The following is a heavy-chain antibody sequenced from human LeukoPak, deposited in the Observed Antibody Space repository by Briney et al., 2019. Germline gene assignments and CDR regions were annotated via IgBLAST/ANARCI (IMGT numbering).Heavy chain of an antibody. V-gene: IGHV4-61*02. CDR1: GDSISSGSFY. CDR2: IYTSGGT. J-gene: IGHJ3*02. D-gene: IGHD7-27*01. CDR3: ARVFLNWDHDAFDI. Sequence: SETLSLTCTVSGDSISSGSFYWSWIRQSAGKGLEWIGRIYTSGGTDYSPSLKSRVTISVDTSKNQFSLKLSSVTAADTAVYYCARVFLNWDHDAFDIWGQGTMVTVSS.